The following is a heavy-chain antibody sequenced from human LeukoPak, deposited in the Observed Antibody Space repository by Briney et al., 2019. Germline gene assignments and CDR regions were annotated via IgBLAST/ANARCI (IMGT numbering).Heavy chain of an antibody. CDR3: ARPRIATVVTRAQNEYFQH. J-gene: IGHJ1*01. D-gene: IGHD4-23*01. CDR2: INHSGST. V-gene: IGHV4-34*01. CDR1: GGSFSGYY. Sequence: SETLSLTCAVYGGSFSGYYWSWIRQPPGKGLEWIGEINHSGSTNYNPSLKSRVTISVDTSKNQFSLKLSSVTAADTAVYYCARPRIATVVTRAQNEYFQHWGQGTLVTVSS.